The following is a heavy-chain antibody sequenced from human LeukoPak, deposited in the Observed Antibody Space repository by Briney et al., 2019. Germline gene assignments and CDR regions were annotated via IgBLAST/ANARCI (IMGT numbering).Heavy chain of an antibody. CDR1: GFTFSSYW. D-gene: IGHD1-1*01. CDR2: IKQDESEK. V-gene: IGHV3-7*01. J-gene: IGHJ4*02. Sequence: GGSLRLSCAASGFTFSSYWMSWVRQAPGKGLEWAANIKQDESEKYYVDSLKGRFTISRDNAKNSLYLQMNGLRAEDTAVYYCARDKIEGPTKLDYWGQGILVTVSS. CDR3: ARDKIEGPTKLDY.